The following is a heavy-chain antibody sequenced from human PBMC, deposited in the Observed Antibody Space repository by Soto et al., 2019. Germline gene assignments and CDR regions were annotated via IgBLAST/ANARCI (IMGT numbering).Heavy chain of an antibody. V-gene: IGHV3-7*04. CDR3: ARDGLYCTYANCRGDAYDV. Sequence: EVQLVGSGGGLVQPGGSLRLSCVASGFTFRTYWMTWVRQAPGKGLEWVANIKQDGSEKYYVDSVRGRFAISRDNAKDSLYLQMNSLRVEVTAVYYCARDGLYCTYANCRGDAYDVWDQGTMVTVSS. CDR1: GFTFRTYW. J-gene: IGHJ3*01. CDR2: IKQDGSEK. D-gene: IGHD2-8*01.